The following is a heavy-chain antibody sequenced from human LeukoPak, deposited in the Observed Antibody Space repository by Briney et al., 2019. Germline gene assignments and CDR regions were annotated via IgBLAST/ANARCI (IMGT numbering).Heavy chain of an antibody. V-gene: IGHV4-59*01. J-gene: IGHJ4*02. CDR1: GGSISSYN. D-gene: IGHD4/OR15-4a*01. CDR2: NYYSGST. Sequence: PSETLSLTCTVSGGSISSYNWSWIRHPPGKGLEWFVYNYYSGSTNYNPSLKSRVTISVDTSKNQFSLKLSSVTAADTAVYYCARGIYDYLDSWGQGTLVTVSS. CDR3: ARGIYDYLDS.